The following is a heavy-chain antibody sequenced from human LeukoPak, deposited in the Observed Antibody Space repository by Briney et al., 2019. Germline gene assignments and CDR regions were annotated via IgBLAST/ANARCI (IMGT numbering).Heavy chain of an antibody. V-gene: IGHV3-11*04. CDR1: GFTFSDYY. Sequence: GGSLRLSCAASGFTFSDYYMSWIRQAPGKGLEWVSYISSSGSTIYYADSVKGRFTISRDNAKNSLYLQMNSLRAEDTAVYYCAREDVHMALRGYYYDSSVPMDVWGKGTTVTVSS. J-gene: IGHJ6*03. CDR3: AREDVHMALRGYYYDSSVPMDV. D-gene: IGHD3-22*01. CDR2: ISSSGSTI.